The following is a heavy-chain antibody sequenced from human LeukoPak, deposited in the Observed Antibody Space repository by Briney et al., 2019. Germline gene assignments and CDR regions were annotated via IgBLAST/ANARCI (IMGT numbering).Heavy chain of an antibody. CDR2: FSVTVGST. J-gene: IGHJ4*02. CDR1: GFTFSCYA. Sequence: GGSLRLSCAASGFTFSCYAMSWVRQAPGKGLEWVSSFSVTVGSTYYADSVKGRFTISRESYKNTLYLQMNSLRGEDTAVYYCAKGKNAYGSSSNDYWGQGSLVTVSS. D-gene: IGHD6-13*01. CDR3: AKGKNAYGSSSNDY. V-gene: IGHV3-23*01.